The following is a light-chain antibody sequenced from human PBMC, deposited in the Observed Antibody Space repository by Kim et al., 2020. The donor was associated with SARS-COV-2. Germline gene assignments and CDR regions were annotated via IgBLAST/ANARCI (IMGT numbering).Light chain of an antibody. V-gene: IGLV1-44*01. CDR1: SSNIGSNN. CDR2: SDS. J-gene: IGLJ2*01. Sequence: GRRVTISFSGSSSNIGSNNVHWYHQPPGTAPKLLIYSDSQRPSGVPDRFSGSKSGTSASLAISGLQSDDDAVYYCATWDDSLNGVIFGGGTQLTVL. CDR3: ATWDDSLNGVI.